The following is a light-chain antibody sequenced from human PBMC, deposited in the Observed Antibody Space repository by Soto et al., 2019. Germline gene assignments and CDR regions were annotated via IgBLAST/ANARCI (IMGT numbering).Light chain of an antibody. J-gene: IGKJ1*01. V-gene: IGKV1-5*03. CDR3: KQFNVYPWP. CDR1: QSISSW. Sequence: DIQMTQSPSTLSASVGDRVTITCRASQSISSWLAWYQQKPGKAPNLLIYKASSLESGVPSRFSGSGSGTEFTVTISSLQPEDFATYCCKQFNVYPWPFGQGTKVDIK. CDR2: KAS.